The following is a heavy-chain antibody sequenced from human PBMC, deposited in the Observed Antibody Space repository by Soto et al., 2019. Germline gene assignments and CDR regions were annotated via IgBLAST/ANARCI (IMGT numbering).Heavy chain of an antibody. CDR3: ARARSGYGYSSGWYPVDY. CDR2: IYYSGST. Sequence: QVQLQESGPGLMKPSQTLSLTCTVSGGSISSGGYYWSWIRQHPGKGLEWIGYIYYSGSTYYNPSLKSRVTISVDTSKNQFSLKLSSVTAADTAVYYCARARSGYGYSSGWYPVDYWGQGTLVTVSS. D-gene: IGHD6-19*01. J-gene: IGHJ4*02. V-gene: IGHV4-31*03. CDR1: GGSISSGGYY.